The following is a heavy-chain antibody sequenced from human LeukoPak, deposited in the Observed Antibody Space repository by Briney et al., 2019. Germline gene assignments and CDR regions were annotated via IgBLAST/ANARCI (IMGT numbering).Heavy chain of an antibody. Sequence: GGSLRLSCAASGLTFSSYSMNWVRQTPGKGLAWDSYISSSSSTIYYADSVKGRFTISRDNAKNSLYLQMNSLRAEDTAVYYCARDARYPGGTFTVTNYWGQGTLVTVSS. D-gene: IGHD4-17*01. CDR2: ISSSSSTI. V-gene: IGHV3-48*04. CDR1: GLTFSSYS. CDR3: ARDARYPGGTFTVTNY. J-gene: IGHJ4*02.